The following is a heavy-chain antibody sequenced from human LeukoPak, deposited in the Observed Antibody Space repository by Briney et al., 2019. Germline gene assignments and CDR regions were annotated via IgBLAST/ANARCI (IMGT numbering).Heavy chain of an antibody. J-gene: IGHJ5*02. Sequence: SETLSLTCTVSGGSISSSSYYWGWIRQPPGKGLEWIGSIYYSGSTYYNPSLKSRVTISVDTSKNQFSLKLSSVTAADTAVYYCASTPNWFDPWGQGTLVTVSS. CDR2: IYYSGST. CDR1: GGSISSSSYY. CDR3: ASTPNWFDP. V-gene: IGHV4-39*01.